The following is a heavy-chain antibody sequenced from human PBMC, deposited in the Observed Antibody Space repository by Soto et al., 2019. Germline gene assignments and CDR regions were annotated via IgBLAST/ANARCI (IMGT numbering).Heavy chain of an antibody. J-gene: IGHJ6*02. CDR2: IIPIFGTA. CDR3: ARDIRTGDYYGDYYYYGMDV. CDR1: GGTFSSYA. D-gene: IGHD3-22*01. Sequence: QVQLVQSGAEVKKPGSSVKVSCKASGGTFSSYAISWVRQAPGQGLEWMGGIIPIFGTANYAQKFQGRVTITADESTSTAYMELSSLRSEETAVYYCARDIRTGDYYGDYYYYGMDVWGQETTVTVSS. V-gene: IGHV1-69*01.